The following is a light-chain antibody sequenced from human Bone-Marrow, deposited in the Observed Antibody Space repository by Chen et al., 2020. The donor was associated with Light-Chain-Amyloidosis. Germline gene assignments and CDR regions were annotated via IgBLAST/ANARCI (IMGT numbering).Light chain of an antibody. V-gene: IGKV3-20*01. CDR2: DAS. Sequence: IVLTQSPGTLSLSPGESATLSCRTTQSVSSSYLAWYQQKPGQAPRLLIYDASSRAVGIPDRFSGSGSGTDFTLTISRLEPEEFALYYCQQCGTSLWTFGQGTKVEIK. J-gene: IGKJ1*01. CDR3: QQCGTSLWT. CDR1: QSVSSSY.